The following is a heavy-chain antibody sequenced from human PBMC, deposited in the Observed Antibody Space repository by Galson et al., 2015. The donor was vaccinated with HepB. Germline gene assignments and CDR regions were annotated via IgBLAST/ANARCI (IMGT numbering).Heavy chain of an antibody. CDR2: ISSSGSSI. CDR1: GFTFSDYY. J-gene: IGHJ3*02. V-gene: IGHV3-11*01. CDR3: ARAIAGANDAFDI. D-gene: IGHD1-26*01. Sequence: SLRLSCAASGFTFSDYYMSWIRQAPGKGLEWVSYISSSGSSIYYSDSVKGRFTISRDNAKNSLYLQMHSLRDEDTAMYYCARAIAGANDAFDIWGQGTMVIVSS.